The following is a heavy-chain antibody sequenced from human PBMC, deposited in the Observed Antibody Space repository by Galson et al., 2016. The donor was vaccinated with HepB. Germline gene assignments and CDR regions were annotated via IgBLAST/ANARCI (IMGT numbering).Heavy chain of an antibody. CDR3: ARRSDSLLVVTGDC. Sequence: SLRFSCAASGFTVSSNYMTWVRQAPGKGPEWVSVIYSGGSTSYADSVKGRFTISRDSSKNTLYLQMDSLRPEDTAVYYCARRSDSLLVVTGDCWGQGTLVTVSS. CDR2: IYSGGST. D-gene: IGHD2-8*02. J-gene: IGHJ4*02. CDR1: GFTVSSNY. V-gene: IGHV3-66*02.